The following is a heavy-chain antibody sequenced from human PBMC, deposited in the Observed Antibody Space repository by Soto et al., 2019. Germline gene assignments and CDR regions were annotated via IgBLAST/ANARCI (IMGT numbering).Heavy chain of an antibody. J-gene: IGHJ4*02. V-gene: IGHV4-59*01. Sequence: SETLSLTCTVSVGSISGYYWTWIRQPPGKGLEWIGYIFYSGVTNYNPSLKSRVTLSVDTSKNQFSLKLRSVTAADTAVYYCARVGSSGWSPDYWGRGTLVTVSS. CDR1: VGSISGYY. CDR3: ARVGSSGWSPDY. CDR2: IFYSGVT. D-gene: IGHD6-19*01.